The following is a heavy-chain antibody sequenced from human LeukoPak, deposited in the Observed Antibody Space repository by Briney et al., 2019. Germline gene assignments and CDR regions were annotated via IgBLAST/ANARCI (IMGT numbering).Heavy chain of an antibody. CDR2: IYSGGST. D-gene: IGHD6-13*01. CDR3: ARDLLYSSPPAYGMDV. V-gene: IGHV3-53*01. Sequence: GGSLRLSCAASGFTVSSNYMSWVRQAPGKGLEWVSVIYSGGSTYYADSVKGRFTISRDNSKNTLYLQMNSLRAEDTAVYYCARDLLYSSPPAYGMDVWGQGTTVTVSS. J-gene: IGHJ6*02. CDR1: GFTVSSNY.